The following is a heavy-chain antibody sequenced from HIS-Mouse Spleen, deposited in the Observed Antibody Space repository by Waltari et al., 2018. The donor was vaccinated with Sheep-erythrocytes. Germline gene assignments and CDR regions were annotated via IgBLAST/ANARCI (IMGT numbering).Heavy chain of an antibody. D-gene: IGHD3-10*01. CDR2: ISCSSSYI. CDR1: GFTFSSYS. V-gene: IGHV3-21*01. Sequence: EVQLVESGGGLVKPGGSLRLSCAASGFTFSSYSMNWVRQAPGEGLEWVSSISCSSSYINYRDSVKGRFTISRDNAKNSLYLQMNSLRAEDTAVYYCARDRSNYFDYWGQGTLVTVSS. CDR3: ARDRSNYFDY. J-gene: IGHJ4*02.